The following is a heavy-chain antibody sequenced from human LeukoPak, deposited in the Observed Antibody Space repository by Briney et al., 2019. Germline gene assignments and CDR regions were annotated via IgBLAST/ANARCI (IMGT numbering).Heavy chain of an antibody. V-gene: IGHV3-74*01. J-gene: IGHJ4*02. D-gene: IGHD6-13*01. CDR3: ARGGSSRYTINY. CDR2: ISIDGSNT. CDR1: GFIFNNYW. Sequence: GGSLRLSCAASGFIFNNYWMHWVRQAPGKGLVWVSRISIDGSNTTYADSVKGRFTISRDNAKNTLYLQMNSLRADDTAVYYCARGGSSRYTINYWGQGTLVTVSS.